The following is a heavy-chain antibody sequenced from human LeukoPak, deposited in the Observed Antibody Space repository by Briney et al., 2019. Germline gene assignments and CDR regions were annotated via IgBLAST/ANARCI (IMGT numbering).Heavy chain of an antibody. J-gene: IGHJ4*02. CDR1: GGSISSYY. Sequence: SETLSLTCTVSGGSISSYYWSWIRQPPGKRLEWIGYIYYSGSTNYNPSLKSRVTISVDTSKNQFSLKLSSVTAADTAVYYCARRIAARPGALNYWGQGTLVTVSS. V-gene: IGHV4-59*12. CDR3: ARRIAARPGALNY. CDR2: IYYSGST. D-gene: IGHD6-6*01.